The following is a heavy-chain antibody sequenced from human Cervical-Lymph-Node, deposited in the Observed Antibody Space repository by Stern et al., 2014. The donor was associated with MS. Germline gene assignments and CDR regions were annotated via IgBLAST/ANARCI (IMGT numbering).Heavy chain of an antibody. CDR1: GGPIRSDDYH. CDR2: IDYSGSA. Sequence: MQLVESGPRLVKPSQTLSLTCTVFGGPIRSDDYHWNWIRQHPGKGLEWIGNIDYSGSAYYNPSLKSRVTISVDTSKNQFSLKLNSVTAADTAVYYCARDGGDYVSGWFDPWGQGTRVTVSS. J-gene: IGHJ5*02. CDR3: ARDGGDYVSGWFDP. V-gene: IGHV4-31*03. D-gene: IGHD4-17*01.